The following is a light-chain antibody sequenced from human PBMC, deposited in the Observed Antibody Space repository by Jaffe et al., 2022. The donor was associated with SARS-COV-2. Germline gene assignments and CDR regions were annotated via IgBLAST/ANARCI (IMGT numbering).Light chain of an antibody. CDR1: TLGDKY. CDR3: QAWDRGAVV. Sequence: SYELTQPRSVSVSPGQTASITCTGNTLGDKYGCWYQQKPGQSPVLVIYQNTNRPSGIPERFSGYKSGSTVTLTITGAQPVDEANYYCQAWDRGAVVFGGGTTLTVL. V-gene: IGLV3-1*01. CDR2: QNT. J-gene: IGLJ2*01.